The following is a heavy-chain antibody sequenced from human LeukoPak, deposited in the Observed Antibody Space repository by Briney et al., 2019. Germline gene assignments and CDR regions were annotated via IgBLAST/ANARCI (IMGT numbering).Heavy chain of an antibody. V-gene: IGHV3-30*18. CDR2: ISYDGSNK. CDR1: GFTFSHYG. D-gene: IGHD3-9*01. J-gene: IGHJ4*02. Sequence: PGRSLRLSCAASGFTFSHYGMHWVRQAPGKGLEWVAVISYDGSNKYYADSVKGRFTISRDNSKNTLYLQMNSLRAEDTAVYYCAKVLRYFDWLSPFDYWGQGTLVTVSS. CDR3: AKVLRYFDWLSPFDY.